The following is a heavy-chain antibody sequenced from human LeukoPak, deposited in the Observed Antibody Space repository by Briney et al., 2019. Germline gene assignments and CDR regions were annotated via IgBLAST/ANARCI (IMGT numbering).Heavy chain of an antibody. D-gene: IGHD2-15*01. CDR1: GGSISSGSYY. CDR2: IYTSGST. J-gene: IGHJ3*02. CDR3: ASGEMVVGAFDI. V-gene: IGHV4-61*02. Sequence: PSETLSLTCTVSGGSISSGSYYWSWIRQPAGKGLEWIGRIYTSGSTNYNPSLKSRVTISVDTSKNQFSLKLSSVTAADTAVYYCASGEMVVGAFDIWGQGTMVTVSS.